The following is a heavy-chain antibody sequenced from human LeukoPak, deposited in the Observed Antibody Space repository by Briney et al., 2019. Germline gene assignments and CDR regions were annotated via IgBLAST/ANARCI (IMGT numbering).Heavy chain of an antibody. Sequence: GSSVKVSCKASGGTFSSYAISWVRQAPGQGLEWMGRITPIFGTANYAQKFQGRVTITTDESTSTAYMELSSLRSEDTAVYYCARAGYYDSSGYFDYWGQGTLVTVSS. CDR1: GGTFSSYA. CDR3: ARAGYYDSSGYFDY. V-gene: IGHV1-69*05. D-gene: IGHD3-22*01. CDR2: ITPIFGTA. J-gene: IGHJ4*02.